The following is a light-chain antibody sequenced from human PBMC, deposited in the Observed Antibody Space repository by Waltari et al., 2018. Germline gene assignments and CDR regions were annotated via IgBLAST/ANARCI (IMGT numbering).Light chain of an antibody. CDR2: YYSDSDK. J-gene: IGLJ2*01. V-gene: IGLV5-37*01. Sequence: QPVLTQPPSSSASPGESARLTCTLPSDINVGSYNIYWYQQKPGSPPSYLLYYYSDSDKGQRSGVPSRFSGSKDASANTSILLISGLQYEDEADYYCMSWPSNAVVFGGGTKLTVL. CDR1: SDINVGSYN. CDR3: MSWPSNAVV.